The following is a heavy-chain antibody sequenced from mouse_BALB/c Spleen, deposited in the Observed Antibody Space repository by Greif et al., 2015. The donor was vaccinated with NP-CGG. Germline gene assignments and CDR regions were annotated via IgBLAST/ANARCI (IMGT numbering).Heavy chain of an antibody. Sequence: VQLQQSGAELAKPGASVKMSCKASGYTFTSYWMHWVKQRPGQGLEWIGYINPSTGYTEYNQKFKDKAKLTADKSSSTAYMQLSSLTSEDSAVYYCARRDSSGYGYWGQGTTLTVSS. CDR2: INPSTGYT. CDR1: GYTFTSYW. D-gene: IGHD3-2*01. V-gene: IGHV1-7*01. J-gene: IGHJ2*01. CDR3: ARRDSSGYGY.